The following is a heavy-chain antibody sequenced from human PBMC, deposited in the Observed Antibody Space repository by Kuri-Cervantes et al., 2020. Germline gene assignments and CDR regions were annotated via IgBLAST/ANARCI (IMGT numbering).Heavy chain of an antibody. CDR3: ARDGLVAAYRQYYFDY. CDR2: IKCDGSEK. J-gene: IGHJ4*02. CDR1: GFTFSRSW. V-gene: IGHV3-52*01. Sequence: GESLKISCAASGFTFSRSWMHWVCQAPEKGLEWVADIKCDGSEKYYVDSVKGRLTISRDNAKNSLYLQINSLRAEDTAVYYCARDGLVAAYRQYYFDYWGQGTLVTVSS. D-gene: IGHD2-15*01.